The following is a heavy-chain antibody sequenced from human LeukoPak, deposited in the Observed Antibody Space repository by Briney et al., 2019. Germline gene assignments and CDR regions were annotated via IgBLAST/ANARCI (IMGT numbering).Heavy chain of an antibody. V-gene: IGHV4-39*01. J-gene: IGHJ4*02. D-gene: IGHD3-3*01. Sequence: PSETLSLTCTVSGGSISSSSYYWGWIRQPPGKGLEWIGNIYYSGSTYYNPSLKSRGTISVDTSKNQFSLRLSSVTAADTAVYYCQSRYLEWLLEYWGQGTLVTVSS. CDR3: QSRYLEWLLEY. CDR2: IYYSGST. CDR1: GGSISSSSYY.